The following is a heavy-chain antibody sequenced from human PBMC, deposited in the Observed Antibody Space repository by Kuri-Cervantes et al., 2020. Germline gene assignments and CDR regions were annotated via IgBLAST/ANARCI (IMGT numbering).Heavy chain of an antibody. CDR1: GGSISSGSYY. D-gene: IGHD3-22*01. CDR2: IYTSGST. J-gene: IGHJ4*02. CDR3: ARGSSHYYDSSGYYDY. V-gene: IGHV4-61*02. Sequence: LRLSCTVSGGSISSGSYYWSWIRQPAGKGLEWIGRIYTSGSTNYNPSLKSRVTISVDTSKNQFSLKLRSVTAADRAGYYCARGSSHYYDSSGYYDYWGQGTLVTVSS.